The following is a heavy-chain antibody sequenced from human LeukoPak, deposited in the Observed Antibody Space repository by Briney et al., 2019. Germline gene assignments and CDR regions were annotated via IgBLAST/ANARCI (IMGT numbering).Heavy chain of an antibody. J-gene: IGHJ4*02. CDR1: GGALRDYY. Sequence: SETLSLTCTVSGGALRDYYWTWIRQPAGKGLEWIGRIYTSGSTNYNPSLKSRVTISVDTSKNQFSLKLSSVTAADTAVYYCARQTLPFDYWGQGTLVTVSS. V-gene: IGHV4-4*07. CDR2: IYTSGST. CDR3: ARQTLPFDY.